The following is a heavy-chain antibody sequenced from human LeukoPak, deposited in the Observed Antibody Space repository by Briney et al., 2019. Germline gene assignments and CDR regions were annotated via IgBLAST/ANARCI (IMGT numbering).Heavy chain of an antibody. J-gene: IGHJ4*02. CDR1: GFTFNYYA. CDR3: AKDGPYYDFSSGYPFDH. D-gene: IGHD3-3*01. Sequence: GGSLRLSCAASGFTFNYYALSCIRQAPGKGLEWVSAVSSSGGSTYYAGSVKGRFTISRDNSKNTLYLQMNSLRAEDTAVYYCAKDGPYYDFSSGYPFDHWGQGTLVTVSS. CDR2: VSSSGGST. V-gene: IGHV3-23*01.